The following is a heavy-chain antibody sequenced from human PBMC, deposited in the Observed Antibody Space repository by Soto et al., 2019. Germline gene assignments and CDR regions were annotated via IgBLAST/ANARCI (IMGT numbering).Heavy chain of an antibody. Sequence: GGSLRLSCAASGFTFSSYWMSWVRQAPGKGLEWVANIKQDGSEKYYVDSVKGRFTISRDNAKNSLYLQMNSLRAEDTAVYYCATRAYYDFWSGYLLDYYGMDVWGQGTTVTVSS. J-gene: IGHJ6*02. CDR2: IKQDGSEK. V-gene: IGHV3-7*01. CDR1: GFTFSSYW. CDR3: ATRAYYDFWSGYLLDYYGMDV. D-gene: IGHD3-3*01.